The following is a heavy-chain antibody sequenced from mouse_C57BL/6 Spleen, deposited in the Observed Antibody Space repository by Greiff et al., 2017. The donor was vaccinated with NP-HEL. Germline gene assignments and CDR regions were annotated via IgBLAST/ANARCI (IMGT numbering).Heavy chain of an antibody. D-gene: IGHD2-3*01. CDR3: AREDDPFAY. V-gene: IGHV5-4*01. J-gene: IGHJ3*01. CDR2: ISDGGSYT. Sequence: EVQRVESGGGLVKPGGSLKLSCAASGFTFSSYAMSWVRQTPEKRLEWVATISDGGSYTYYPDNVKGRFTISRDNAKNNLYLQMSHLKSEDTAMYYCAREDDPFAYWGQGTLVTVSA. CDR1: GFTFSSYA.